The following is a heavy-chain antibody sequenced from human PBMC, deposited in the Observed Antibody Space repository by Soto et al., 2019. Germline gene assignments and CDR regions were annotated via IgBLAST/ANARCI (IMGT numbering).Heavy chain of an antibody. CDR2: IRSKAYGGTT. J-gene: IGHJ4*02. D-gene: IGHD3-22*01. CDR1: GFTFGDYA. V-gene: IGHV3-49*03. Sequence: GGSLRLSCTASGFTFGDYAMSWFRQAPGKGLEWVGFIRSKAYGGTTEYAASVKGRFTISRDDSKSIAYLQMNSLKTEDTAVYYCTTYDSSGYYEYYFDYWGQGTLVTVSS. CDR3: TTYDSSGYYEYYFDY.